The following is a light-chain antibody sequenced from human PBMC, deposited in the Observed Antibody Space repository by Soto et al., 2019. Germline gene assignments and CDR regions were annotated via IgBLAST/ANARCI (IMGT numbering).Light chain of an antibody. CDR3: QQYNNWPPVS. CDR2: GAS. CDR1: QSVSSN. Sequence: EIVMTQSPATLSVSPGERATISCRASQSVSSNLAWYQQKPGQAPRLLIYGASTRATGIPARFSGSGSGTEFTLTISSLQSEDFAVYYCQQYNNWPPVSFGQGTRLEIK. J-gene: IGKJ5*01. V-gene: IGKV3-15*01.